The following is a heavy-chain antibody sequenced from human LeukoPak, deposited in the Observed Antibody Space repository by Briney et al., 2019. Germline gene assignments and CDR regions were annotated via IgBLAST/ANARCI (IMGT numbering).Heavy chain of an antibody. J-gene: IGHJ4*02. CDR1: GFTFSSYA. Sequence: GGSLRLSCAASGFTFSSYAMHWVRQAPGKGLEWVAVISYDGSNKYHADAVKGRFTISRDNSKNTLYLQMNSLRAEDTAVYYCARGAITMVRGVLDYWGQGTLVTVSS. CDR2: ISYDGSNK. V-gene: IGHV3-30*04. CDR3: ARGAITMVRGVLDY. D-gene: IGHD3-10*01.